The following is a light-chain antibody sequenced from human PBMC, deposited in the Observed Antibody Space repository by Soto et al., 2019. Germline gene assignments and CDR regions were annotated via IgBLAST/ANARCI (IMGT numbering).Light chain of an antibody. J-gene: IGKJ5*01. CDR3: QQRRSWPPTIT. CDR1: QSVNTY. V-gene: IGKV3-11*01. CDR2: DAS. Sequence: EIVLTQSPATLSLSPGERATLSCRASQSVNTYLAWYQQRPGQAPRLLIYDASYRATDIPPRFSGSGSGTDFTLTISSLGPEDFAVYYCQQRRSWPPTITFGQGTRLEIK.